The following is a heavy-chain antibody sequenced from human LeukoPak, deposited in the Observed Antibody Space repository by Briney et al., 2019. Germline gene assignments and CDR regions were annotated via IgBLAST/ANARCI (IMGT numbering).Heavy chain of an antibody. CDR2: ISAYNGNT. J-gene: IGHJ3*02. Sequence: ASVKVSCKASGYTFTSYGISWVRQAPGQGLEWMGWISAYNGNTNYAQKLQGRVTMTTDTSTSTAYMELRSLRSDDTAVNYCARGGRLRYFDRSQLYPDDAFDIWGQGTMVTVSS. V-gene: IGHV1-18*01. CDR3: ARGGRLRYFDRSQLYPDDAFDI. D-gene: IGHD3-9*01. CDR1: GYTFTSYG.